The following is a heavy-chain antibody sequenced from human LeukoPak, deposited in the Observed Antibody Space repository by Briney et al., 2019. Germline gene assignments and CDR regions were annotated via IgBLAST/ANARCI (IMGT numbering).Heavy chain of an antibody. V-gene: IGHV1-2*02. CDR3: AREDGSGSYYPRFDY. J-gene: IGHJ4*02. CDR2: INPNSGGR. Sequence: ASVKVSCKASGYTFTGYYMHWVRQAPGQGLEWMGWINPNSGGRNYAQKFQGRVTMTRDTSISTAYMELSRLRSDDTAVYYCAREDGSGSYYPRFDYWGQGTLVTVSS. D-gene: IGHD3-10*01. CDR1: GYTFTGYY.